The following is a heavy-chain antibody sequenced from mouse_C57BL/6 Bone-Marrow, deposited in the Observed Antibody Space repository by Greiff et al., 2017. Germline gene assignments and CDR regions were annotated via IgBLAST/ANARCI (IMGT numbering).Heavy chain of an antibody. CDR1: GYTFTDYY. J-gene: IGHJ3*01. CDR2: IYPGSGNT. CDR3: ATWFAY. Sequence: QVQLQQSGAELVRPGASVKLSCKASGYTFTDYYINWVKQRPGQGLEWIARIYPGSGNTYYNEKFKSKATLTVDKSSSTAYMQLSSLTSEDSAVYYCATWFAYWGQGTLVTVSA. V-gene: IGHV1-76*01.